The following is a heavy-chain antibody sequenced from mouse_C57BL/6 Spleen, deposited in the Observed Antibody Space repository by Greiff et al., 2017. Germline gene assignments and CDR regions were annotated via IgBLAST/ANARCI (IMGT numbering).Heavy chain of an antibody. V-gene: IGHV1-52*01. CDR1: GYTFTSYW. J-gene: IGHJ2*02. Sequence: VQLQQPGAELVRPGSSVKLSCKASGYTFTSYWMHWVKQRPIQGLEWIGNIDPSDSETHYNQKFKDKATLTVDKSSSTAYMQLSSLTSEDAAVYYCAKRDYYGSRSYYFDYWRQGTSLTVSS. CDR3: AKRDYYGSRSYYFDY. D-gene: IGHD1-1*01. CDR2: IDPSDSET.